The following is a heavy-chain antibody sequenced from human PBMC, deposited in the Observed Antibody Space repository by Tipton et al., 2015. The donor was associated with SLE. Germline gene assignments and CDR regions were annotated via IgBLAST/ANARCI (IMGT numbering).Heavy chain of an antibody. CDR1: GGSVSTSSYY. V-gene: IGHV4-39*07. Sequence: TLSLTCTVSGGSVSTSSYYWGWIRQPPGKGLEWIGSIYYSGSTYYNPTLKSRVTISVEKSNNHFSLKLNSVTAADTAVYYCASGLAPRFDYWGQGTLVTVSS. D-gene: IGHD3/OR15-3a*01. CDR3: ASGLAPRFDY. CDR2: IYYSGST. J-gene: IGHJ4*02.